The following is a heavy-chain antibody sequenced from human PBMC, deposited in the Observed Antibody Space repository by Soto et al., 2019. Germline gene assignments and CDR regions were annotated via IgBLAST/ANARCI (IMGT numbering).Heavy chain of an antibody. D-gene: IGHD3-9*01. CDR1: GGSFSGYY. V-gene: IGHV4-34*01. Sequence: PSETLSLTCAVYGGSFSGYYWSWIRQPPGKGLEWIGEINHSGSTNYNPSLKSRVTISVDTSKNQFSLKLSSVTAADTAVYYCASQWGILTGYGDALDIWGQGTMVTVSS. CDR2: INHSGST. CDR3: ASQWGILTGYGDALDI. J-gene: IGHJ3*02.